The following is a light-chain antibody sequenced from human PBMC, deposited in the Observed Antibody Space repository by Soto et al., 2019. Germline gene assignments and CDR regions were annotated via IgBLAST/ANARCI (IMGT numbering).Light chain of an antibody. J-gene: IGKJ2*01. CDR1: QSVSSSY. CDR3: QLYGSSPYT. Sequence: EIVLTQSPGTLSLSPGERATLSCRASQSVSSSYLAWYQQKPGQAPRLLIYGASSSATGLPDRFSGSGSGNDFSVTIRSLEPEDFAVYYCQLYGSSPYTFGQGTKLEI. CDR2: GAS. V-gene: IGKV3-20*01.